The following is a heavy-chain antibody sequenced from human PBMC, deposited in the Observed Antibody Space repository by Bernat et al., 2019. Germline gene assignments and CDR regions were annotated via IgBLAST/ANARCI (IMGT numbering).Heavy chain of an antibody. V-gene: IGHV4-34*01. Sequence: QVRLQQWGAGLLKPSETLSLTCAVYGGSFSGYYWSWIRQTPGKGLEWIGEINQRGSTNYNPSLKSRVTISVDTSRNQFSLKLTSVTAADTAVYSCARGSWELRFDPWGQGTLVTVSS. CDR2: INQRGST. CDR1: GGSFSGYY. J-gene: IGHJ5*02. D-gene: IGHD1-26*01. CDR3: ARGSWELRFDP.